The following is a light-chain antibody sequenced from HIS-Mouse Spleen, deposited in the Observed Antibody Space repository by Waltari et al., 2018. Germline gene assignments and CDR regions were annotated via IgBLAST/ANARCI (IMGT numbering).Light chain of an antibody. CDR2: EDR. Sequence: SYVLTQPPSVSVAPGTTDRITCGGHNLGSKSLHWYQRKPGQAHLLVGYEDRDRPSGIPERFSGSNSGNTATLTISRVEAGDEADYYCQVWDSSSDHVVFGGGTKLTVL. V-gene: IGLV3-21*03. CDR1: NLGSKS. J-gene: IGLJ2*01. CDR3: QVWDSSSDHVV.